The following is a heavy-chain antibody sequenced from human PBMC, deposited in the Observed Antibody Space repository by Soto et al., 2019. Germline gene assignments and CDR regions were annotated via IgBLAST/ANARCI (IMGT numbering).Heavy chain of an antibody. CDR2: IIPIFGTA. Sequence: SRNISYAASGGTFRIYAITWVRQAPGQGLEWMGGIIPIFGTANYAQKFQGRVTITADESTSTAYMELSSLRSEDTAVYYCARGLAMQDTAMVDPFYFYGNDDWG. V-gene: IGHV1-69*13. J-gene: IGHJ6*01. D-gene: IGHD5-18*01. CDR1: GGTFRIYA. CDR3: ARGLAMQDTAMVDPFYFYGNDD.